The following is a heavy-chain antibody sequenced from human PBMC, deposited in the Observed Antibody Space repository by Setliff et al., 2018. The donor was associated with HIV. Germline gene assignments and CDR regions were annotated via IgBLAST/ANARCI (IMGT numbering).Heavy chain of an antibody. Sequence: PSETLSLTCSVSGGSLISGGYYWTWIRQRPGKGLEWIGYIYYTGKTYSNPSLSSRLTMSVDTSKNQFTLKLRSVTAADTAVYYCARDLTSNSNCFDPWGQESWSPSPQ. CDR1: GGSLISGGYY. D-gene: IGHD4-4*01. V-gene: IGHV4-31*02. CDR3: ARDLTSNSNCFDP. CDR2: IYYTGKT. J-gene: IGHJ5*02.